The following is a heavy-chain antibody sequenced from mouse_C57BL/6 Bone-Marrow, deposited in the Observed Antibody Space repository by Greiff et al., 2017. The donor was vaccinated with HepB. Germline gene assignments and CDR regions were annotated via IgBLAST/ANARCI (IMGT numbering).Heavy chain of an antibody. Sequence: VQLQESGAELARPGASVKMSCKASGYTFTSYTMHWVKQRPGQGLEWIGYINPSSGYTKYNQKFKDKATLTADKSSSTAYMQLSSLTSEDSAVYYCARDYSNYRYFDVWGTGTTVTVSS. CDR3: ARDYSNYRYFDV. CDR2: INPSSGYT. CDR1: GYTFTSYT. D-gene: IGHD2-5*01. V-gene: IGHV1-4*01. J-gene: IGHJ1*03.